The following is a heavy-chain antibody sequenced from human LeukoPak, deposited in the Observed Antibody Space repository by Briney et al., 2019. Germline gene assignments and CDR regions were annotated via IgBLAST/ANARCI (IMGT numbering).Heavy chain of an antibody. D-gene: IGHD4-17*01. CDR2: ISAYNGNT. V-gene: IGHV1-18*01. Sequence: GAAVKVSCKASGYPFDNFGLTWVRQAPGQGLEWMGWISAYNGNTHYAQKFRGRLTLTTETSTNTAYLALRTLISHDTAVYFCARDRVGGDLTGVSLYWGQGTLVTVSS. CDR1: GYPFDNFG. J-gene: IGHJ4*01. CDR3: ARDRVGGDLTGVSLY.